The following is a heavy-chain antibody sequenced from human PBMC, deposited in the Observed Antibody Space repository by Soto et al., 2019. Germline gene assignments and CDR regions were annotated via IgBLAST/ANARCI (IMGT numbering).Heavy chain of an antibody. Sequence: GGSLRLSCAASRFTFNAYAIHWVRQAPGKGLEWVAVISYDGTKKYYADFVKGRFTISRDNFKNTLYLEMNSLKIEDTAVYYCARVPKGYCSGGNCYSRGPVGCDFWGQATLVTVS. CDR2: ISYDGTKK. V-gene: IGHV3-30-3*01. CDR1: RFTFNAYA. D-gene: IGHD2-15*01. CDR3: ARVPKGYCSGGNCYSRGPVGCDF. J-gene: IGHJ4*01.